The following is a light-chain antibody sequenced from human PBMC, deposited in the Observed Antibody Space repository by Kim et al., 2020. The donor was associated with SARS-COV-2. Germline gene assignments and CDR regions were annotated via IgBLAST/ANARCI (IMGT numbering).Light chain of an antibody. J-gene: IGLJ2*01. V-gene: IGLV3-1*01. CDR1: KLGDKY. CDR3: QAWDSRTAV. CDR2: RDD. Sequence: SYELTQPPSVSVSPGQTTSITCSGDKLGDKYVCWYQQRPGQSPVLVIYRDDKRPSGIPERFSGTNSGNTATLTISGTQAMDEADYYCQAWDSRTAVFGGGTQLTVL.